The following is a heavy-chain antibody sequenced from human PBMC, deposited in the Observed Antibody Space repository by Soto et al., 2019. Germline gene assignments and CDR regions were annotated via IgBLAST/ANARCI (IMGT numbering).Heavy chain of an antibody. CDR2: IIPILGIA. Sequence: QVQLVQSGAEVKKPGSSVKVSCKASGGTFSSYTISWVRQAPGQGLEWMGRIIPILGIANYAQKFQGRVTITADKSTSTAYMELSSLRSEDTAVYYCAREFTAFGGVIVEYWGQGTLVTVSS. J-gene: IGHJ4*02. D-gene: IGHD3-16*02. V-gene: IGHV1-69*08. CDR3: AREFTAFGGVIVEY. CDR1: GGTFSSYT.